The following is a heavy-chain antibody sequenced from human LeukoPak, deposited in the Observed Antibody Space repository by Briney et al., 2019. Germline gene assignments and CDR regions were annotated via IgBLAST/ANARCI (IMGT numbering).Heavy chain of an antibody. V-gene: IGHV3-30*18. J-gene: IGHJ4*02. CDR2: ISYDGSYE. D-gene: IGHD3-9*01. CDR3: AKDRSTYNVLTGYQEE. CDR1: GFTFRSYG. Sequence: PGRSLRLSCAASGFTFRSYGMHWVRQAPGKGLEWVAQISYDGSYEFYGDSVKGRFTISRDNSRNTLYLQMNSLRAEDTAVYYCAKDRSTYNVLTGYQEEWGQGTLASVSS.